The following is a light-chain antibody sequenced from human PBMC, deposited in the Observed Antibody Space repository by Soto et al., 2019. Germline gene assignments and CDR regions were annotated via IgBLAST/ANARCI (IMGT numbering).Light chain of an antibody. CDR1: QSVLYSSNNKNY. CDR2: WAS. J-gene: IGKJ4*01. Sequence: DIVMTQSPDSLAVSLGERATINCKSSQSVLYSSNNKNYLAWYQQKPGQTPTLLIYWASTRESGVHDRFSGSGSGTDSNLYISSLQAEDVAVYYCQQYYSTPLTFGGGTKVEIK. CDR3: QQYYSTPLT. V-gene: IGKV4-1*01.